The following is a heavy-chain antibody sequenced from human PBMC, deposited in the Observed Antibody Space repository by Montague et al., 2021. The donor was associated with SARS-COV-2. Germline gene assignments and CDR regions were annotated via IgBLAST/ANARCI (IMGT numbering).Heavy chain of an antibody. Sequence: SKTLSLTCTVSGGSISSSSYYWGWIRQPPGKGLEWIGSIYYSGSTYYNPSLKSRVTISVDTSKNQFSLKLSSVTAADTAVYYCARSPRHYDFWSGYLPGHFDYWGQGTLVTVSS. D-gene: IGHD3-3*01. CDR2: IYYSGST. J-gene: IGHJ4*02. V-gene: IGHV4-39*01. CDR1: GGSISSSSYY. CDR3: ARSPRHYDFWSGYLPGHFDY.